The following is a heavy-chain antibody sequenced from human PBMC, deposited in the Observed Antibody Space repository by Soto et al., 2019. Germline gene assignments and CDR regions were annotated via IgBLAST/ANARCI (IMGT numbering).Heavy chain of an antibody. CDR2: IRYDGNTK. CDR3: ARDQRTMGYSGYVND. J-gene: IGHJ4*02. CDR1: GFTFSSNV. D-gene: IGHD5-12*01. Sequence: GGSLRLSCAASGFTFSSNVMHWVRQAPGKGLEWVALIRYDGNTKYYGDSVKGRFTISTDNSKNTLYLEMNSLRADDTAVYYCARDQRTMGYSGYVNDWGQGTLVTVSS. V-gene: IGHV3-30*02.